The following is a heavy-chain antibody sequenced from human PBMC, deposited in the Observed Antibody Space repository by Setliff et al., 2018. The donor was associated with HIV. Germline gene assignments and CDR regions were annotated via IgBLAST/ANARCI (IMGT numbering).Heavy chain of an antibody. Sequence: GGSLRLSCAASGFTLSSYWMHWVRQAPGKGLVYVSHINSDGSSTTYADSVKGRFTISRDNAKNTLYLQMNSLRAEDTAVYYCTRDFRNLGFDYWGQGTPVTSPQ. CDR2: INSDGSST. CDR3: TRDFRNLGFDY. CDR1: GFTLSSYW. J-gene: IGHJ4*02. V-gene: IGHV3-74*01.